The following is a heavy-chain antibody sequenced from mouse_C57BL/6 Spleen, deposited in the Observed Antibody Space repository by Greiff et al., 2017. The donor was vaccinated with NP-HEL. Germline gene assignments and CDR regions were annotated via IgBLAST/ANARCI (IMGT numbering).Heavy chain of an antibody. CDR2: ISSGSSTI. CDR3: ARTDYYGSSYGFAY. V-gene: IGHV5-17*01. J-gene: IGHJ3*01. D-gene: IGHD1-1*01. Sequence: EVQRVESGGGLVKPGGSLKLSCAASGFTFSDYGMHWVRQAPEKGLEWVAYISSGSSTIYYADTVKGRFTISRDNAKNTLFLQMTSLRSEDTAMYYCARTDYYGSSYGFAYWGQGTLVTVSA. CDR1: GFTFSDYG.